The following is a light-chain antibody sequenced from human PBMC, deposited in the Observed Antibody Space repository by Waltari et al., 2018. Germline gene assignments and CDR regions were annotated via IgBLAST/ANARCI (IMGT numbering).Light chain of an antibody. CDR3: QQYNNWRT. J-gene: IGKJ1*01. V-gene: IGKV3-15*01. CDR1: QSVISN. CDR2: GAS. Sequence: EIVMTQSPATLSVSPGERATLSCRASQSVISNLACYQQRPGQAPRLLIYGASTRATGIPARFSGSRSGTEFTLTISSLQSEDFAVYYCQQYNNWRTFGQGTKVEI.